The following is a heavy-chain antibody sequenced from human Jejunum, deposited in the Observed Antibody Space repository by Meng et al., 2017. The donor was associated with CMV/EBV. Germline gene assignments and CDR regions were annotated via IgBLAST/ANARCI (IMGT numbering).Heavy chain of an antibody. V-gene: IGHV5-51*01. CDR3: VRRDSSSWHNYFDL. D-gene: IGHD6-13*01. CDR1: GYIFNRYG. Sequence: SGYIFNRYGSGWLRQMPGKGLEWMGMIYPGDLDIRYSPSFQGKVTISVDRSISTVYLEWSSLKASDTAMYYCVRRDSSSWHNYFDLWGQGTLVTVSS. J-gene: IGHJ5*02. CDR2: IYPGDLDI.